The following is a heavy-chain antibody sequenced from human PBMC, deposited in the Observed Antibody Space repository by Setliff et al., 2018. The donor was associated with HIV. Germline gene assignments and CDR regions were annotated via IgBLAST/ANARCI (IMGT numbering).Heavy chain of an antibody. D-gene: IGHD5-12*01. V-gene: IGHV3-23*01. CDR3: AKDPRAAVATICDY. CDR2: ISGSGGST. Sequence: LRLSCAASGFTFSSYAMSWVRQAPGKGLEWVSAISGSGGSTYYADSVKGRFTISRDNSKNTLYLQMNSLRAEETAVYYCAKDPRAAVATICDYWGQGTLVTVSS. J-gene: IGHJ4*02. CDR1: GFTFSSYA.